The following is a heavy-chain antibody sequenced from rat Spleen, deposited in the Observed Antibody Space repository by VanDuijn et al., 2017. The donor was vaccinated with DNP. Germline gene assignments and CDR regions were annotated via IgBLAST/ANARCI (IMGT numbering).Heavy chain of an antibody. CDR1: GFTFSDYY. CDR3: ASRPPPTRGPFDY. V-gene: IGHV5-17*01. J-gene: IGHJ2*01. CDR2: IIYDGSST. D-gene: IGHD1-4*01. Sequence: EVLLVESDGGLVQPGRSLKLSCAVSGFTFSDYYMAWVRQAPKKGLEWVATIIYDGSSTYYRDSVKGRFTISRDNAKSTLYLQMDSLRSEDTATYYCASRPPPTRGPFDYWGQGVTVTVSS.